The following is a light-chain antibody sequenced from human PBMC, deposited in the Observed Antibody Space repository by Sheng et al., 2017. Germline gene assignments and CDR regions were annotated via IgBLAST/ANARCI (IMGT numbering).Light chain of an antibody. CDR3: QQYGGSPGT. V-gene: IGKV3-20*01. CDR1: QGVGSY. CDR2: GAS. Sequence: EIVLTQSPATLSLSPGQRATLSCRASQGVGSYLAWYQQKPGQTPRLLIYGASNRATGIPDRFSGSGSGTDFTLTITRLEPEDSAVYYCQQYGGSPGTFGQGTKVEIK. J-gene: IGKJ1*01.